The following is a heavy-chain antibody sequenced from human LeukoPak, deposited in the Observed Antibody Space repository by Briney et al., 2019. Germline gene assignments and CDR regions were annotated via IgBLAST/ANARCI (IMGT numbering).Heavy chain of an antibody. CDR3: ERKGPFDF. CDR1: GFTFRNYW. D-gene: IGHD1-14*01. Sequence: GGSLRLSCAASGFTFRNYWMSWVRQAPGKGLEWVANIKQDGSEKYYVDSVKGRFTISRDNAKNSLYLQMNSLRTDDTAVYFCERKGPFDFWGQGTLVTVSS. V-gene: IGHV3-7*01. J-gene: IGHJ4*02. CDR2: IKQDGSEK.